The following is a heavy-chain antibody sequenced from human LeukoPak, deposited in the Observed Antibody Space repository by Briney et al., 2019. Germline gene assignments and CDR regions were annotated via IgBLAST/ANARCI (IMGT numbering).Heavy chain of an antibody. CDR1: GFTFSSYW. Sequence: SGGSLRLSCAASGFTFSSYWMHWVRQAPGKGLEWVSGISGNGISTYYADSVKGRFTISRDNSKNTLYLQMNSLRDEDTAVYNCARHLLSSYWYFGNWGQGTLVTVSS. CDR3: ARHLLSSYWYFGN. CDR2: ISGNGIST. D-gene: IGHD1-26*01. J-gene: IGHJ4*02. V-gene: IGHV3-23*01.